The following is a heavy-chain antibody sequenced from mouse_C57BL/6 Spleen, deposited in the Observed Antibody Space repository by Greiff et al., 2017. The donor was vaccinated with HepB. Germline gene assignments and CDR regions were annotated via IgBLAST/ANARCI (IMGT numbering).Heavy chain of an antibody. J-gene: IGHJ1*03. Sequence: EVQLQQSGAELVRPGASVKLSCTASGFNIKDYYMHWVKQRPEQGLEWIERIDPEDGDTEYAPKFQGKATMTADTSSNTAYLQLSSLTSEDTAVYYCTTSTMITTRYFDVWGTGTTVTVSS. CDR3: TTSTMITTRYFDV. CDR1: GFNIKDYY. V-gene: IGHV14-1*01. CDR2: IDPEDGDT. D-gene: IGHD2-4*01.